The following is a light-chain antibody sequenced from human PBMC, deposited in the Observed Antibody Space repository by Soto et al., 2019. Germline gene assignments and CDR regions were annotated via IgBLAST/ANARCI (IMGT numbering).Light chain of an antibody. CDR3: QQYNKWPPRT. Sequence: EIVMTQSPATLSVSPGETATVSCRASQSISSDLAWFQQKPGQAPRLLVYGASITASGIPARFSGSGSGTAFTLTISSLQSEDFVVYYCQQYNKWPPRTFGQGTKVDIK. CDR2: GAS. CDR1: QSISSD. V-gene: IGKV3-15*01. J-gene: IGKJ1*01.